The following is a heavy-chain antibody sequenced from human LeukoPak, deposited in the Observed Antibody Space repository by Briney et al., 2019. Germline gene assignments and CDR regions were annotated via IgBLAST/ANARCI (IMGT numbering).Heavy chain of an antibody. CDR2: IYYSGST. CDR3: ARGGDYSPSWGLDP. D-gene: IGHD4-11*01. V-gene: IGHV4-59*11. Sequence: SETLSLTCTVSGGSTSSHYWSWIRQPPGKGLEWIGYIYYSGSTNYNPSLKSRVTISVDTSKNQFSLKLSSVTAADTAVYYCARGGDYSPSWGLDPWCQGTLVTVST. J-gene: IGHJ5*02. CDR1: GGSTSSHY.